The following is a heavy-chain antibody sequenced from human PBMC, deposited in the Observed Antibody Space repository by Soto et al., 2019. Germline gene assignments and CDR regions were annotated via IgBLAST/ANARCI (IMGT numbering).Heavy chain of an antibody. Sequence: SETLSLTCAVSGGSISSGGYYWGWIRQPPGRGLEYIGYIYSSGSSNYNPSLKSRVTMSVDTSKNQFSLNLNSVTDADTAVYYCARHYGSGSYPLDYWGRGTLVTVSS. J-gene: IGHJ4*02. CDR2: IYSSGSS. CDR3: ARHYGSGSYPLDY. D-gene: IGHD3-10*01. CDR1: GGSISSGGYY. V-gene: IGHV4-61*05.